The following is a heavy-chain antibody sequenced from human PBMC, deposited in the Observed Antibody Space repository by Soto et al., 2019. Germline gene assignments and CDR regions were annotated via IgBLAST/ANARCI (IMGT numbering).Heavy chain of an antibody. Sequence: GGSLRLSCTASGFTFGDYAMSWVRQAPGKGLGWVGFIRSKAYGGTTEYAASVKGRFTISRDDSKSIAYLQMNSLKTEDTAVYYCTRVKISRHYYYGMDVWGQGTTVTVSS. CDR1: GFTFGDYA. J-gene: IGHJ6*02. CDR3: TRVKISRHYYYGMDV. V-gene: IGHV3-49*04. D-gene: IGHD3-3*01. CDR2: IRSKAYGGTT.